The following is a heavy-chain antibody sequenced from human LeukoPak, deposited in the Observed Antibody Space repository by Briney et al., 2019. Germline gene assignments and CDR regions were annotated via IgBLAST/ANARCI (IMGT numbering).Heavy chain of an antibody. CDR1: GYRINNYW. CDR3: ARQEYCSGGSCYTWFDP. J-gene: IGHJ5*02. V-gene: IGHV5-51*01. Sequence: GESLKISCKGSGYRINNYWIGWVRQMPGKGLEWMGIIYPADSGIRYSPSFQGQVTISADKSISTAYLQWSSLKASDTAIYYCARQEYCSGGSCYTWFDPWGQGTLVIVSS. CDR2: IYPADSGI. D-gene: IGHD2-15*01.